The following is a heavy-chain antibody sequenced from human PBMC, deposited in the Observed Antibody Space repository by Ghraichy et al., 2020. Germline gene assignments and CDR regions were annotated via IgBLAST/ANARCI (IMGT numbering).Heavy chain of an antibody. CDR3: ARDRAVFGPGGMDV. CDR1: GGSINNYY. V-gene: IGHV4-59*01. Sequence: SETLPLTCTVSGGSINNYYWSWIRQPPGKGLEWIGFIYYSGGANYNPSLKSRATISVDASMTQFSLRLSSVTAADTAVYYCARDRAVFGPGGMDVWGQGTTATVSS. CDR2: IYYSGGA. J-gene: IGHJ6*02. D-gene: IGHD3-3*01.